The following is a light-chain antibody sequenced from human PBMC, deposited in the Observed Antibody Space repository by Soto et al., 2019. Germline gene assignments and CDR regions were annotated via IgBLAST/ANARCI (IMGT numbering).Light chain of an antibody. V-gene: IGKV1-12*01. Sequence: DIQMTQSPSSVSVSIGDRVTITCRASQDIGRRLAWFQQKPGKAPKYLIQAASSLQGGVPSTFSGSGSGTDFTLTINTLHPEDFATYYCLQVYSFPRTFGQGTKVDIK. CDR2: AAS. CDR3: LQVYSFPRT. J-gene: IGKJ1*01. CDR1: QDIGRR.